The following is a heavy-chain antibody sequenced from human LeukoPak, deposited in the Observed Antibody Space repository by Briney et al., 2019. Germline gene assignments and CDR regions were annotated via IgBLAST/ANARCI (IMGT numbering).Heavy chain of an antibody. CDR3: AKIRLEESATGY. D-gene: IGHD2-15*01. J-gene: IGHJ4*02. CDR1: GFTFSSYA. Sequence: GGSLRLSCAASGFTFSSYAMSWVRQAPGKGLEWVSAIGGSGATTYYADSVRGQFTISRDNSKNTMYLQMSSLRAEDTAVYYCAKIRLEESATGYWGQGTLVTVSS. V-gene: IGHV3-23*01. CDR2: IGGSGATT.